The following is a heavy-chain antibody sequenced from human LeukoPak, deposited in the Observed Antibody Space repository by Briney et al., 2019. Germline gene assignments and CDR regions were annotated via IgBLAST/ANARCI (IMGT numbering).Heavy chain of an antibody. J-gene: IGHJ4*02. CDR2: IDTDNGNT. Sequence: ASVKVSCKASGYTFTSFALHWVRRAPGQGLEWMGWIDTDNGNTKYSQRFQGRVTITRDTSASTAYMELSSLRSEDTAVYYCARDMWITLYYFDYWGQGTLVTVSS. V-gene: IGHV1-3*04. CDR3: ARDMWITLYYFDY. CDR1: GYTFTSFA. D-gene: IGHD3-16*01.